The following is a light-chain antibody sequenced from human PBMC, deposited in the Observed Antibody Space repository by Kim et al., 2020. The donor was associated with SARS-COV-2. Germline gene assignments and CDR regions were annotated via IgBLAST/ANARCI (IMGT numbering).Light chain of an antibody. J-gene: IGKJ2*01. CDR3: MQGLYLYT. V-gene: IGKV2-28*01. Sequence: GEPASISCRSSQSLLNSNGNNDVDWYLQKPGQSPQLLIYLGSNRASGVPDRFSASGSGTEFTLQISRVEAEDVGVYYCMQGLYLYTFGQGTKLEI. CDR2: LGS. CDR1: QSLLNSNGNND.